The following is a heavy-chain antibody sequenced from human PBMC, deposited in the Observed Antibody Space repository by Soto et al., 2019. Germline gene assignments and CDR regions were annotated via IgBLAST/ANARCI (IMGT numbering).Heavy chain of an antibody. CDR2: IYHSGST. D-gene: IGHD2-2*01. Sequence: QVQLQESGPGLVKPSGTLSLTCAVSGGSISRNNWWSWVRHPPGKGLEWIGEIYHSGSTNYYPSLKRRVTISVDRSKNQVSLNLSCVSAADTAVYYCASDSGSTFDWGQGTLDTDSS. J-gene: IGHJ4*02. CDR1: GGSISRNNW. V-gene: IGHV4-4*02. CDR3: ASDSGSTFD.